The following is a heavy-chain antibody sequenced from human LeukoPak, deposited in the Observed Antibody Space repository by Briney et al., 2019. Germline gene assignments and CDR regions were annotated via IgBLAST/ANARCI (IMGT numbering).Heavy chain of an antibody. CDR3: ARAYDYGGSGRFFDI. V-gene: IGHV4-39*01. CDR1: GGSISSSSYY. Sequence: SETLSLTCTVSGGSISSSSYYCGWIRQPPGKGLEWIGSIYYSGSTYYNPSLKSRVTISVDTSKNQFSLKLSSVTAADTAVYYCARAYDYGGSGRFFDIWGQGTMVTVSS. J-gene: IGHJ3*02. D-gene: IGHD4-23*01. CDR2: IYYSGST.